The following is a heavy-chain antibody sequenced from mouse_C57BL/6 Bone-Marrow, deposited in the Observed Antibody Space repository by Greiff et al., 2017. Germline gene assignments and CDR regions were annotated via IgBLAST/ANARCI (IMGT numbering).Heavy chain of an antibody. Sequence: QVQLQQPGAELVMPGASVQLSCKASGYTFTSYWMHWVKQRPGQGLEWIGEIDPSDSYTNYNQKFKGKSTLTVDKSSSTAYVQLSSLTSDASAVYYCARPCYYGRGGYFDVWGTGTTVTVSS. J-gene: IGHJ1*03. D-gene: IGHD1-1*01. CDR2: IDPSDSYT. CDR3: ARPCYYGRGGYFDV. V-gene: IGHV1-69*01. CDR1: GYTFTSYW.